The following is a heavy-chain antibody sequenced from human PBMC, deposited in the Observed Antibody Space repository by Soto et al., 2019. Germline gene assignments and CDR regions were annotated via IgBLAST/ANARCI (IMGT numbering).Heavy chain of an antibody. CDR1: GFTFSSYW. CDR2: IKQDGSEK. V-gene: IGHV3-7*03. D-gene: IGHD3-3*01. CDR3: ARDFLRDFWSGYYIY. J-gene: IGHJ4*02. Sequence: GGSRRLSCAASGFTFSSYWMSWVRQAPGKGLEWVANIKQDGSEKYYVDSVKGRFTISRDNAKNSLYLQMNSLRAEDTAVYYCARDFLRDFWSGYYIYWGQETLVTVSS.